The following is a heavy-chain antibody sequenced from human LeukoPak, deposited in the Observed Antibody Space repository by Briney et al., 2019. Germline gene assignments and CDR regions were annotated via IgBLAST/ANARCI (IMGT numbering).Heavy chain of an antibody. CDR1: GYTFTTYE. J-gene: IGHJ4*02. CDR2: MNPNTGNT. CDR3: HSESFALSY. Sequence: ASVKVSCEASGYTFTTYEIHWVRQAAGQGLEWMGWMNPNTGNTGYAQNFQGRVTMTRDTSISTAYMELSSLRFEDTALYYCHSESFALSYWGQGTLVTVSS. V-gene: IGHV1-8*02. D-gene: IGHD3-10*01.